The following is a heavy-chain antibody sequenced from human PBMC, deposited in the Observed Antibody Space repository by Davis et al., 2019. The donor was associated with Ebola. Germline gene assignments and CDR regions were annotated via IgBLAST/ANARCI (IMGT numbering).Heavy chain of an antibody. V-gene: IGHV4-59*03. D-gene: IGHD3-10*01. CDR3: SERGSSV. CDR2: IYYTGSA. CDR1: GVSISRHY. Sequence: PSETLSLTCTVPGVSISRHYWSWIRQPPGKRLEWIGSIYYTGSAYYHSSLARRATISVDTSTNQFSLKLTSVTAADTAMYYCSERGSSVWGQGTLVTVSS. J-gene: IGHJ4*02.